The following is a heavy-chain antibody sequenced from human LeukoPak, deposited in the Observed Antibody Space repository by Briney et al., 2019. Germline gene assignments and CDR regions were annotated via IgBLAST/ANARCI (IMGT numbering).Heavy chain of an antibody. Sequence: QPGGSLRLXCAASGFTFSSYSMNWVRRAPGKGLESVSYISSSSSTIYYADSVKGRFTISRDNAKNSLYLQMNSLRAEDTAVYYCAREDCGGDCYFDYWGQGTLVTVSS. V-gene: IGHV3-48*01. CDR1: GFTFSSYS. CDR2: ISSSSSTI. D-gene: IGHD2-21*01. CDR3: AREDCGGDCYFDY. J-gene: IGHJ4*03.